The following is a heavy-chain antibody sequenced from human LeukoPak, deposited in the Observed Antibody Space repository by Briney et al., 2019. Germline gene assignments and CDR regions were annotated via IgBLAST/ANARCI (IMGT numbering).Heavy chain of an antibody. CDR2: ISSSSSYT. D-gene: IGHD4-17*01. V-gene: IGHV3-11*06. Sequence: GGSLRLSCAASGFTFSDYYMSWIRQAPGKGLEWISFISSSSSYTNYADSVKGRFTISRDNTKNSLYLQMNNLRAEDTAVYYCARGGADYVIGYWGQGTLVTASS. CDR1: GFTFSDYY. J-gene: IGHJ4*02. CDR3: ARGGADYVIGY.